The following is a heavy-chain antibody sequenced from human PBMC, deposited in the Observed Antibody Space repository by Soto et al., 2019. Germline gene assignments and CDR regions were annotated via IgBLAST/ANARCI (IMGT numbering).Heavy chain of an antibody. Sequence: RASVKVSCKASGGTFSSYAISWVRQAPGQGLEWMGGIIPIFGTANYAQKFQGRVTITADESTSTAYMELSSLRSEDTAVYYCASPASHSGWLQYTDAFDIWGQGTMVTVSS. CDR1: GGTFSSYA. J-gene: IGHJ3*02. CDR3: ASPASHSGWLQYTDAFDI. D-gene: IGHD5-12*01. V-gene: IGHV1-69*13. CDR2: IIPIFGTA.